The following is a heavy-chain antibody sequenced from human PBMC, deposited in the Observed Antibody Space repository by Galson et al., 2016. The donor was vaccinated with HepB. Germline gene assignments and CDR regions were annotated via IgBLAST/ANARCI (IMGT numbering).Heavy chain of an antibody. CDR1: GGSISDDY. V-gene: IGHV4-59*01. CDR3: ARGVGAHDY. Sequence: ETLSLTCTVSGGSISDDYWSWIRQSPGKGLEWTGYIHYTGTTNYSPSLKSRVTISVDTSKNQFSLKLSSVTAADTAVYYCARGVGAHDYWGQGTLVTVSS. D-gene: IGHD1-26*01. J-gene: IGHJ4*02. CDR2: IHYTGTT.